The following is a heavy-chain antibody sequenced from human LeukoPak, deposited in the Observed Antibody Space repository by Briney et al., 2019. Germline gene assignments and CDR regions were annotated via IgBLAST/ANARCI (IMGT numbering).Heavy chain of an antibody. Sequence: PSQTLSLTCTVSGGSISSGDYYWRWIRQPPGKGLEWIGYIYYSGSTNYNPSLKSRVTISVDTSKNQFSLKLSSVTAADTAVYYCARARGDYDFRIDCWGQGTLVTVSS. CDR2: IYYSGST. CDR3: ARARGDYDFRIDC. CDR1: GGSISSGDYY. D-gene: IGHD3-3*01. J-gene: IGHJ4*02. V-gene: IGHV4-30-4*08.